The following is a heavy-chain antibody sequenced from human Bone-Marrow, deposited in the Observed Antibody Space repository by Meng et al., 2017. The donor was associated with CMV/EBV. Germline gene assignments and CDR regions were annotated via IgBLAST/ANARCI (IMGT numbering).Heavy chain of an antibody. CDR2: ISYDGSNK. Sequence: GGSLRLSCAASGFTFSSYAMHWVRQAPGKGLEWVAVISYDGSNKYYADSVKGRFTISRDNSKNTLYLQMNSLRAEDTAVYYCARDPKVDYSNYYYYYGMDVWGQGTTVTVSS. CDR1: GFTFSSYA. D-gene: IGHD4-11*01. J-gene: IGHJ6*02. CDR3: ARDPKVDYSNYYYYYGMDV. V-gene: IGHV3-30-3*01.